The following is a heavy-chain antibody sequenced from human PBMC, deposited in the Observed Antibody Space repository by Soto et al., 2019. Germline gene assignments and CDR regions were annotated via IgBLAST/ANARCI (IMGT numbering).Heavy chain of an antibody. CDR1: GGSISSGGYY. CDR2: IYYSGST. D-gene: IGHD1-26*01. V-gene: IGHV4-31*03. CDR3: ARDRYRVAGPPGWWFDP. Sequence: PSETLSLTCTVSGGSISSGGYYWSWIRQHPGKGLEWIGYIYYSGSTYYNPSLKSRVTISVDTSKNQFSLKLSSVTAADTAVYYCARDRYRVAGPPGWWFDPWSQGTLVTVSS. J-gene: IGHJ5*02.